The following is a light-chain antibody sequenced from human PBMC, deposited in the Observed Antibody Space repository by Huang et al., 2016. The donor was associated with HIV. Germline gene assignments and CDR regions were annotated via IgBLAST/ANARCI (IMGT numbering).Light chain of an antibody. CDR2: AAA. J-gene: IGKJ4*01. CDR3: QQYFMSPPLT. V-gene: IGKV1-NL1*01. Sequence: DIQMTPSPSSLSASVGDRVTITCRASQGISNSLAWYQQKPGRAPKRLLYAAARLGSGVPSRFSCRGSGTDYTLTISRLQPEDFATYYCQQYFMSPPLTFGGGTKVEIK. CDR1: QGISNS.